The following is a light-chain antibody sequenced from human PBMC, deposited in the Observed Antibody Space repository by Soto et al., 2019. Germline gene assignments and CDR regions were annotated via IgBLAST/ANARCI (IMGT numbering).Light chain of an antibody. CDR2: QDN. CDR3: LAWATNTVI. CDR1: KMGDKY. Sequence: SYELTQPPSVSVSPGQTARITCSGDKMGDKYAFWYQQKPGQSPVLVIYQDNKRPSGIPERFSSSNSGNTATLTISGTQALDEADYFCLAWATNTVIFGGGTKLTVL. V-gene: IGLV3-1*01. J-gene: IGLJ2*01.